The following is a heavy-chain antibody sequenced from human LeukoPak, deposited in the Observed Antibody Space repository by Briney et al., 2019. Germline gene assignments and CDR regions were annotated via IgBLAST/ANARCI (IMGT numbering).Heavy chain of an antibody. CDR2: IWSDGSNK. CDR1: GFTFSSFG. D-gene: IGHD6-19*01. Sequence: GGSLRLSCAASGFTFSSFGMHWVRQAPGKGLEWVAVIWSDGSNKYYADSVKGRFTISRDNTKNTLYLQMNSLRAEDTAVYYCGGYSSGFLDSWGQGTLVTVSS. V-gene: IGHV3-33*01. CDR3: GGYSSGFLDS. J-gene: IGHJ4*02.